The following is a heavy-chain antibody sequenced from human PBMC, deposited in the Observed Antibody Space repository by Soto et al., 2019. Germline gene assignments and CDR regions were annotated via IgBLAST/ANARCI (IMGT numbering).Heavy chain of an antibody. V-gene: IGHV4-34*01. CDR3: ARKEFYDFCSFYYVFNQVERWLLGYGMDV. CDR2: INHSGST. CDR1: GGSFSGYY. Sequence: SETLSLTCAVYGGSFSGYYWSWIRQPPGKGLEWIGEINHSGSTNYNPSLKSRVTISVDTSKNQFSLKLSSVTAADTAVYYCARKEFYDFCSFYYVFNQVERWLLGYGMDVWGQGTTVTVPS. D-gene: IGHD3-3*01. J-gene: IGHJ6*02.